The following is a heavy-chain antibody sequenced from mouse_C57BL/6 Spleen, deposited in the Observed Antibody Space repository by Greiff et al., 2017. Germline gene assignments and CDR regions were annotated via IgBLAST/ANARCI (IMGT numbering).Heavy chain of an antibody. V-gene: IGHV1-64*01. CDR1: GYTFTSYW. CDR2: IHPNSGSS. CDR3: ARQGDYYFYAMDD. Sequence: QVQLQQPGAELVKPGASVKLSCKASGYTFTSYWMHWVKQRPGQGLEWIGMIHPNSGSSNYNEKFKSKATLTVDKSSSTAYMQLSSLTSEDSAVYYCARQGDYYFYAMDDWGQGTSVTVSS. J-gene: IGHJ4*01. D-gene: IGHD1-1*01.